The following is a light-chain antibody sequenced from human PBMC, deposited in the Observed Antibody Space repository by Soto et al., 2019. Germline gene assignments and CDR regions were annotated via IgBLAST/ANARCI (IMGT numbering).Light chain of an antibody. J-gene: IGLJ1*01. V-gene: IGLV2-14*01. CDR2: EVS. Sequence: QSALTQPASVSGSPGQSITISCTGTSSDVGGYNFVSWYQQHPGRAPKLLIYEVSRRPSGVSNRFSGSKSGDTASLTISGLQAEDEADYYCYSYRGYYTRVFGTGTQ. CDR3: YSYRGYYTRV. CDR1: SSDVGGYNF.